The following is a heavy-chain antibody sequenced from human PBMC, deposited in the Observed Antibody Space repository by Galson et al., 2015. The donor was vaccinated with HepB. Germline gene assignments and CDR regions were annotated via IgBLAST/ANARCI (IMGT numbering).Heavy chain of an antibody. D-gene: IGHD2-21*02. J-gene: IGHJ4*02. V-gene: IGHV3-33*06. CDR1: GFTFSSYG. CDR3: AKEGRPLGLCGGDCYFDY. CDR2: IWYDGSNK. Sequence: SLRLSCAASGFTFSSYGMHWVRQAPGKGLEWVAVIWYDGSNKYYADSVKGRFTISRDNSKNTLYLQMNSLRAEDTAVYYCAKEGRPLGLCGGDCYFDYWGQGTLVTVSS.